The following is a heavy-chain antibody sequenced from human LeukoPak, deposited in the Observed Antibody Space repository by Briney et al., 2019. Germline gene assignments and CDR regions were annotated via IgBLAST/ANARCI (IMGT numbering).Heavy chain of an antibody. CDR3: ARRVYDSSGYVCWFDP. D-gene: IGHD3-22*01. Sequence: AGGSLRLSCAASGFTFSSYAMHWVRQAPGKGLEWVAVISFDGSNKYYADSVKGRFTISRDNSKNTLYLQMNSLRAEDTAVHYCARRVYDSSGYVCWFDPWGQGTLVTVSS. CDR2: ISFDGSNK. V-gene: IGHV3-30-3*01. J-gene: IGHJ5*02. CDR1: GFTFSSYA.